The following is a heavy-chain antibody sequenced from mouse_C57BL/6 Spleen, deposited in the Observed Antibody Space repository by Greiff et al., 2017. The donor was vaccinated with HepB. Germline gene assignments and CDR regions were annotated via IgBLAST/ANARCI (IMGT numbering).Heavy chain of an antibody. V-gene: IGHV1-7*01. D-gene: IGHD2-4*01. CDR2: INPSSGYT. CDR3: ARNNYDYDGPFDY. Sequence: VQLQQSGAELAKPGASVKLSCKASGYTFTSYWMHWVKQRPGQGLEWIGYINPSSGYTKYNQKFKDKATLTADKSSSTAYMQLSSLTYEDSAVYYCARNNYDYDGPFDYWGQGTTLTVSS. CDR1: GYTFTSYW. J-gene: IGHJ2*01.